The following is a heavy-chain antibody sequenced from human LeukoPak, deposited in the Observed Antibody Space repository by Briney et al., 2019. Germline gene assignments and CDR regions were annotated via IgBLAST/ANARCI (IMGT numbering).Heavy chain of an antibody. CDR1: GFTFSTYG. J-gene: IGHJ4*02. CDR2: VSPSGDIT. V-gene: IGHV3-23*01. Sequence: GGALRLSRAASGFTFSTYGMNWVRQAPGKGLEWVSGVSPSGDITYYADSVKGRFTISRDNSKNTVYLQMSNVRAEDTAVYYCAKDGAWLRFDDWGQGTLVTVSS. D-gene: IGHD5-12*01. CDR3: AKDGAWLRFDD.